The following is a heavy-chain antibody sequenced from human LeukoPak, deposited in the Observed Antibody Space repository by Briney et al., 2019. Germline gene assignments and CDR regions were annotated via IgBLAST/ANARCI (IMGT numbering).Heavy chain of an antibody. CDR2: INHSGST. V-gene: IGHV4-39*07. J-gene: IGHJ3*02. Sequence: SETLSLTCTVSGGSIRSGNYYWACIRQPPGKGLEWIGEINHSGSTNYNPSLKSRVTISVDTSKSQFSLKLSSVTAADTAVYYCAIFPYFGVVRRGAFDIWGQGTMVTVSS. CDR1: GGSIRSGNYY. D-gene: IGHD3-3*01. CDR3: AIFPYFGVVRRGAFDI.